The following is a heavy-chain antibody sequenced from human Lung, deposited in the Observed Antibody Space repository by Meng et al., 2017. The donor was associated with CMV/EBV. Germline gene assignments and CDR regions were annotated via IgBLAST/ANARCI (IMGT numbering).Heavy chain of an antibody. Sequence: SGYTFTGPYMRWVRQAPGQGLEWMGWINPNSGRTNNAEKFQDWVTMSRDTSISTAYMELSGLKSDDTAVYYCATSRCSGGSCQIDYWGQGSLVTVSS. CDR2: INPNSGRT. D-gene: IGHD2-15*01. CDR3: ATSRCSGGSCQIDY. CDR1: GYTFTGPY. V-gene: IGHV1-2*04. J-gene: IGHJ4*02.